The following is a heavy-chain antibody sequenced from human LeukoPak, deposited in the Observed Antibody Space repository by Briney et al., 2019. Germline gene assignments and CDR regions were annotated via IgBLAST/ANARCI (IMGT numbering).Heavy chain of an antibody. J-gene: IGHJ4*02. V-gene: IGHV4-34*01. Sequence: PSETLSLTCAVYGGSFSGYYWSWIRQPPGKGLEWIGEINHSGNTNYNPSLKSRVSISVDSSKNQFSLKVSSVTAADTAVYYCARGSDTAAGLYWGQGTLVTVSS. CDR1: GGSFSGYY. CDR2: INHSGNT. CDR3: ARGSDTAAGLY. D-gene: IGHD6-13*01.